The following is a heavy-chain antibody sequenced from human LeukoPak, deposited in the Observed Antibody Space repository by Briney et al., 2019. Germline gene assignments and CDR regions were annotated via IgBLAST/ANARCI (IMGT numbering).Heavy chain of an antibody. V-gene: IGHV1-46*01. CDR2: IKPSDGST. CDR3: ARRWCSSTSCQFDY. J-gene: IGHJ4*02. CDR1: GYTFTSYY. Sequence: ASVKVSCKASGYTFTSYYMHWVRQAPGQGLEWMGIIKPSDGSTSYAQNFQGRVTMSRDTSTSTVYMELSSLRSDDTAVYYCARRWCSSTSCQFDYWGQGTLVTVSS. D-gene: IGHD2-2*01.